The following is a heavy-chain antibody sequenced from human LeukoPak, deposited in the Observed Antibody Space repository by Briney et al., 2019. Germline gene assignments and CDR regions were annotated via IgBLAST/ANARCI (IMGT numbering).Heavy chain of an antibody. CDR1: GFTVSSTY. CDR3: ARDLVSLGAFKAFDI. CDR2: IYTGGNT. V-gene: IGHV3-53*01. Sequence: GGSLRLSCAVSGFTVSSTYMSWVRQPPGKGLEWISVIYTGGNTFYADSVRGRFTISRDNSKNTLYLQMNSLRAEDTAVYYCARDLVSLGAFKAFDIWGQGTMVTVPS. J-gene: IGHJ3*02. D-gene: IGHD3-9*01.